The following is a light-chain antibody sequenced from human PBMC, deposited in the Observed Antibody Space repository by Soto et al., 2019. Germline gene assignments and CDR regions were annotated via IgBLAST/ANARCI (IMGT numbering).Light chain of an antibody. CDR1: HDIATY. Sequence: DMRLTQSPSSLSASIGDRVTITCQASHDIATYLNWYQQKPGKPPKLLIYDASTLEKGVPSRFSGSGSGTDFTFTIFTLQPEDFATYYCQEFDHPPPLIFGSGTKVEMK. CDR2: DAS. J-gene: IGKJ4*01. V-gene: IGKV1-33*01. CDR3: QEFDHPPPLI.